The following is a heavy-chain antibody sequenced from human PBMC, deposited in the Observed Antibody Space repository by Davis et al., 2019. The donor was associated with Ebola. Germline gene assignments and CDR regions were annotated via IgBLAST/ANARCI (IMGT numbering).Heavy chain of an antibody. D-gene: IGHD6-6*01. CDR1: GYRFTNYW. J-gene: IGHJ3*02. CDR2: IYPGDSDT. CDR3: ARPRIAARSDAFDI. Sequence: KVSCKGSGYRFTNYWIGWVRQMPGKGLEWMGIIYPGDSDTRYSPSFQGQVTISADKSITTAHLQWSSLKASDTAMYYCARPRIAARSDAFDIWGQGTMVTVSS. V-gene: IGHV5-51*01.